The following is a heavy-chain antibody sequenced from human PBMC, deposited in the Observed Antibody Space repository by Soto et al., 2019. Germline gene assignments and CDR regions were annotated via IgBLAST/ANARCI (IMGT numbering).Heavy chain of an antibody. CDR1: GYAFTTYG. J-gene: IGHJ4*02. Sequence: QVHLVQSGAEVKKPGASVKVSCKGSGYAFTTYGITWVRQAPGQGLEWMGWISAHNGNTNYAQKLQGRVTVTRDTSTSTAYMGLRSLGSDDTAGYYCARGRYGDYGGQGALVTVSS. V-gene: IGHV1-18*01. CDR2: ISAHNGNT. D-gene: IGHD1-1*01. CDR3: ARGRYGDY.